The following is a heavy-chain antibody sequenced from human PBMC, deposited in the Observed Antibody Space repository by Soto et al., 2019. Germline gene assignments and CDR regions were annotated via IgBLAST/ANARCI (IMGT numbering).Heavy chain of an antibody. CDR3: ARYCSLANRWCRWFDP. Sequence: EVQLAESGGGLVQPGGSLRLSCAASGFTLGSYAMNWLRQAPGKRLEWVSYISSSSSNIPYAVSVNGRFTISRDNAKNSLYLQMNSLRDDDTAVYFCARYCSLANRWCRWFDPWGQGTLVTVSS. CDR1: GFTLGSYA. CDR2: ISSSSSNI. D-gene: IGHD2-8*02. V-gene: IGHV3-48*02. J-gene: IGHJ5*02.